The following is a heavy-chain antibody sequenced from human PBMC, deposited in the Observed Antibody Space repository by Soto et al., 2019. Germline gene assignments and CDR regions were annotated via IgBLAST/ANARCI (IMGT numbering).Heavy chain of an antibody. CDR3: GPRGAVADPRGY. CDR2: INHSGST. D-gene: IGHD6-19*01. CDR1: GGSFSDFY. V-gene: IGHV4-34*01. Sequence: QVQLQQWGAGLLKPSETLSLTCAVYGGSFSDFYWTWIRQLPGKGLEWIGGINHSGSTNYNPSLKSRVAISVDTSKNQFSLNLRSVTAADTAVYYCGPRGAVADPRGYWGQGTLVTVSS. J-gene: IGHJ4*02.